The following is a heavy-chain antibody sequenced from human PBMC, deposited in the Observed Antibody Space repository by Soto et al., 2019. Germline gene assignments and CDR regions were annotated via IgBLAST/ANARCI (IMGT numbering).Heavy chain of an antibody. V-gene: IGHV1-18*01. CDR2: ISAYNGNT. D-gene: IGHD3-10*01. Sequence: QVQLVQSGAEVKKPGASVKVSCKASGYTFTSYGISWVRQAPGQGLEWMGWISAYNGNTNYAQKLQGRVTMTTATSTSTASMELRILISDDTAVYYCVIDRKYGLCDYWCQGTLVSVSS. CDR3: VIDRKYGLCDY. CDR1: GYTFTSYG. J-gene: IGHJ4*02.